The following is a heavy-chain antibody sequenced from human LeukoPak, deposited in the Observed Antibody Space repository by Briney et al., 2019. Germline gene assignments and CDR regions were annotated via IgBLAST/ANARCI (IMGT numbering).Heavy chain of an antibody. D-gene: IGHD6-13*01. CDR2: IHSSGST. J-gene: IGHJ3*02. V-gene: IGHV4-4*07. CDR3: AGTIAPAGSDAFDI. Sequence: SETLSLTCTVFGGSISGYYWGWIRQPAGKGLEWIGRIHSSGSTNYNPSLKSRVIISVDKSRNQFSLKVRSVPAAHTAEYYCAGTIAPAGSDAFDIWGQGTVVTVSS. CDR1: GGSISGYY.